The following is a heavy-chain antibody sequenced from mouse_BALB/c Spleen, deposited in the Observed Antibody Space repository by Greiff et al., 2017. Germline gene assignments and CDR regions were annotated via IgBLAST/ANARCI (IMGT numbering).Heavy chain of an antibody. Sequence: EVKLVESGGGLVQPGGSLRLSCATSGFTFSDFYMEWVRQPPGKRLEWIAASRNKANDYTTEYSASVKGRFIVSRDTSQSILYLQMNALSAEDTAMYDCAIGYGSGYCDYWGQGTTLTVSS. CDR2: SRNKANDYTT. D-gene: IGHD1-1*01. CDR3: AIGYGSGYCDY. J-gene: IGHJ2*01. CDR1: GFTFSDFY. V-gene: IGHV7-1*02.